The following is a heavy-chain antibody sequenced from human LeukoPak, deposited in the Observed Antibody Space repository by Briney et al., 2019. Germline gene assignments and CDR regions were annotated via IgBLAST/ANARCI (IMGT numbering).Heavy chain of an antibody. D-gene: IGHD3-22*01. Sequence: SETLSLTCIVSGGSISSYYWSWIRQPPGKGLEWIGYIYYSGSTNYNPSLKSRVTISVYTSKNQFSLKLSSVTAADTAVYYCARLKYYYDSSGYRAEYFQHWGQGTLVTASS. CDR3: ARLKYYYDSSGYRAEYFQH. J-gene: IGHJ1*01. V-gene: IGHV4-59*01. CDR1: GGSISSYY. CDR2: IYYSGST.